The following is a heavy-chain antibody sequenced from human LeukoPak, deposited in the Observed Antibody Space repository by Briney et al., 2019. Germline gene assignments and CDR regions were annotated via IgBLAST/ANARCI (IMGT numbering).Heavy chain of an antibody. Sequence: ASVKVSCKASGYTFTGYYMRWVRQAPGQGLEWMGWINPNSGGTNYAQKFQGRVTMTRDTSISTAYMELSRLRSDDTGVYYCARGCSSTSCSTFDYWGQGTLVTVSS. J-gene: IGHJ4*02. D-gene: IGHD2-2*01. CDR3: ARGCSSTSCSTFDY. CDR1: GYTFTGYY. CDR2: INPNSGGT. V-gene: IGHV1-2*02.